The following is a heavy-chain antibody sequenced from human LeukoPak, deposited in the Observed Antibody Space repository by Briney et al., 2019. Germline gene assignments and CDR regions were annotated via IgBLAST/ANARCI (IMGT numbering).Heavy chain of an antibody. V-gene: IGHV4-34*01. J-gene: IGHJ4*02. CDR3: ARGDWYYDFWSGIRGYFDY. CDR2: INHSGST. CDR1: GGSFSGYY. D-gene: IGHD3-3*01. Sequence: ASETLSLTCAVYGGSFSGYYWSWIRQPPGKGLEWIGEINHSGSTNYNPSLKSRVTISVDTSKNQFSLKLSSVTAADTAVYYCARGDWYYDFWSGIRGYFDYWGQGTLVTVSS.